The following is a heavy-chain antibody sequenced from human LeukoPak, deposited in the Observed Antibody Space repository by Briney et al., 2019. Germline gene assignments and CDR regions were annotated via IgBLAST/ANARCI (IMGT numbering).Heavy chain of an antibody. V-gene: IGHV4-59*01. CDR1: AGSISSYY. J-gene: IGHJ6*02. CDR2: IYYSGST. CDR3: VRSGPYWNYYGMDV. D-gene: IGHD2-8*02. Sequence: SETLSLTCTVSAGSISSYYWSWIRQPPGKGLEWIGYIYYSGSTNYNPSLKSRVTISVDTSKNQFSLKLSSVTAADTAVYYCVRSGPYWNYYGMDVWGQGTTVTVSS.